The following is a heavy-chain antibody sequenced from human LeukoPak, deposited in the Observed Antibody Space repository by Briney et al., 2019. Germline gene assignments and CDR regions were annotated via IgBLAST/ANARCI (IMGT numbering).Heavy chain of an antibody. J-gene: IGHJ6*03. CDR3: AGCSGGSCYSLPYYYYYMDV. Sequence: SVKVSCKASGGTFSSYAISWVRQAPGQGLEWMGGIIPIFGTANYAQKFQGRVTITADESTSTAYMELSSLRSEDTAVYYCAGCSGGSCYSLPYYYYYMDVWGKGTTVTVSS. CDR1: GGTFSSYA. V-gene: IGHV1-69*13. D-gene: IGHD2-15*01. CDR2: IIPIFGTA.